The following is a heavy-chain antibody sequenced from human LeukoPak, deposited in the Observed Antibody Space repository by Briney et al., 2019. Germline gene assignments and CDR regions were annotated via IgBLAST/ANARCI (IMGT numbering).Heavy chain of an antibody. D-gene: IGHD2-2*01. J-gene: IGHJ5*02. V-gene: IGHV1-69*04. CDR3: AGARAGYCSSTSCYAGRSGNWFDP. CDR2: IIPILGIA. CDR1: GGTFSSYA. Sequence: EASVKVSCKASGGTFSSYAISWVRQAPGQRLEWMGRIIPILGIANYAQKFQGRVTITADKSTSTAYMELSSLRSEDTAVYYCAGARAGYCSSTSCYAGRSGNWFDPWGQGTLVTVSS.